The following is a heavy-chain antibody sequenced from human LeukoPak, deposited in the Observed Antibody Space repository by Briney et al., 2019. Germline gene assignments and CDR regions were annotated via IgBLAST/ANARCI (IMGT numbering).Heavy chain of an antibody. CDR1: GGSFSNYF. D-gene: IGHD4-17*01. CDR2: ISLSGTI. CDR3: ALSTTTVTTRTLDY. V-gene: IGHV4-34*01. Sequence: PSETLSLTCTVSGGSFSNYFWTWIRQPPGKGLEWIGEISLSGTIKYNPSLKSRVTISVDTSKNQFSLKLSTATAADTAVYYCALSTTTVTTRTLDYWGQGALVIVSS. J-gene: IGHJ4*02.